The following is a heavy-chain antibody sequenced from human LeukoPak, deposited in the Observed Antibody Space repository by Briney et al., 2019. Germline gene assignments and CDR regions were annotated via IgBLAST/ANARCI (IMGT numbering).Heavy chain of an antibody. D-gene: IGHD2-2*01. Sequence: PGGSLRLSCAASGFTFSSYAMSWVRQAPGKGLEWVSAISGSGGSTYYADSVKGRFTISRDNSKNTLYLQMNSLRAEDTAVYYCAKVGAGIVVVPAAAERGDYWGQGTLVTVSS. CDR1: GFTFSSYA. CDR2: ISGSGGST. V-gene: IGHV3-23*01. J-gene: IGHJ4*02. CDR3: AKVGAGIVVVPAAAERGDY.